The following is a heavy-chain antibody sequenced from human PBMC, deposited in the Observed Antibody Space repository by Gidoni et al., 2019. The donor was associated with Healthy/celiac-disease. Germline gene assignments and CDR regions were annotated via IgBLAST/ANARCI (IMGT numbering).Heavy chain of an antibody. V-gene: IGHV4-61*02. J-gene: IGHJ3*02. CDR3: ARALGPYYYDSSGKMYAFDI. D-gene: IGHD3-22*01. CDR2: IYTSGST. Sequence: QVQLQESGPGLVKPSQTLSLTCTVSGGSISSGSYYWSWIRQPAGKGLEWIGRIYTSGSTKYHPSLKSRVTISVDTSKNQFSLKLSSVTAADTAVYYCARALGPYYYDSSGKMYAFDIWGQGTMVTVSS. CDR1: GGSISSGSYY.